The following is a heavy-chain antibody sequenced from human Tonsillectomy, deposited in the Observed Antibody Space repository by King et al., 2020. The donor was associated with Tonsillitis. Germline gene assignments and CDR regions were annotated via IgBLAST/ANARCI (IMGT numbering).Heavy chain of an antibody. CDR1: EFTFSTYA. Sequence: VQLVESGGGVVQPGRSLRLSCAASEFTFSTYAMHWVRQAPGKGLEWVAVISYDGSNEYYADSVKGRFTISRDNSKNTLYLQMNSLRPKDTAVYYCASLRIQLWLLESDFDFWGQGTLVTVSS. D-gene: IGHD5-18*01. CDR2: ISYDGSNE. CDR3: ASLRIQLWLLESDFDF. J-gene: IGHJ4*02. V-gene: IGHV3-30*04.